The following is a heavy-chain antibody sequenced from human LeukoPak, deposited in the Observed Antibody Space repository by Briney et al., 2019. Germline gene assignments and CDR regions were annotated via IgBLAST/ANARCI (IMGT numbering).Heavy chain of an antibody. V-gene: IGHV3-7*01. J-gene: IGHJ4*02. CDR1: GFIFTDYW. CDR2: IKYDGIDK. D-gene: IGHD5-18*01. CDR3: ARPKTLGGYNYEFEF. Sequence: GGSLRLSCAASGFIFTDYWMNWVRQAPGKGLEWVAMIKYDGIDKQYLDSVKGRFTISRDNAKNSLYLEMNSLRAEDTAMYYCARPKTLGGYNYEFEFWGQGTLVTVSS.